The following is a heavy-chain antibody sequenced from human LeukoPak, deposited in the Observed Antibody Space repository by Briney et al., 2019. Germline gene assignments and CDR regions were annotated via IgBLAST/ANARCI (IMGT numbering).Heavy chain of an antibody. CDR1: GFTFSRYE. CDR3: ARIGYNWNVFDY. D-gene: IGHD1-20*01. Sequence: PGGSLRLSCAASGFTFSRYEMNWVRQAPGKGLEWVSYIGSSGSRIYYADSVKGRFTISRDNAKNSLYLHINSLRAEDTAVYYCARIGYNWNVFDYWGQGTPVTVSS. CDR2: IGSSGSRI. V-gene: IGHV3-48*03. J-gene: IGHJ4*02.